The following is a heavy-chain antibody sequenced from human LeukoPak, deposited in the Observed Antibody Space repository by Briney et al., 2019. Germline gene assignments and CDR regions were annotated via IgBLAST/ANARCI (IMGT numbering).Heavy chain of an antibody. CDR2: IIPILGTA. CDR3: ARDPGYSGYDSILNY. CDR1: GGTFSSYA. J-gene: IGHJ4*02. Sequence: ASVKVSCKASGGTFSSYAISWVRQAPGQGLEWMGRIIPILGTANYAQKFQGRVTITADKSTSTAYMELSSLRSEDTAVYYCARDPGYSGYDSILNYWGQGTLVTVSS. D-gene: IGHD5-12*01. V-gene: IGHV1-69*04.